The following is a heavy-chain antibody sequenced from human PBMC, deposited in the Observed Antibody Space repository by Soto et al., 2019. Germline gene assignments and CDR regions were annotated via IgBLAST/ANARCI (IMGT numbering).Heavy chain of an antibody. CDR3: AKDSWTPNWFDP. D-gene: IGHD3-3*01. CDR1: GFTFSNYG. J-gene: IGHJ5*02. CDR2: TSNDGSSK. Sequence: GGSLRLSCAASGFTFSNYGMHWVRQAPGKGLEWVAVTSNDGSSKYYGDSVRGRFTISRDNSRNTLYLQMNSLRTEDTAVYYCAKDSWTPNWFDPWGQGALVTVSS. V-gene: IGHV3-30*18.